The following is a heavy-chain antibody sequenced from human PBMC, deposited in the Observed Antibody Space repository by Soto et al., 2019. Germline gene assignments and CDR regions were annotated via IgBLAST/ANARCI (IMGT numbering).Heavy chain of an antibody. J-gene: IGHJ6*02. Sequence: GESLKISCAASGFTSSDHYMDWVRQAPGKGLEWVGRTRNKANSYTTEYAASVKGRFTISRDDSKNSLYLQMNSLKTEDTAVYYCARDRGLGKDYYYYYGMDVWGQGTTVTVSS. CDR3: ARDRGLGKDYYYYYGMDV. CDR2: TRNKANSYTT. CDR1: GFTSSDHY. D-gene: IGHD7-27*01. V-gene: IGHV3-72*01.